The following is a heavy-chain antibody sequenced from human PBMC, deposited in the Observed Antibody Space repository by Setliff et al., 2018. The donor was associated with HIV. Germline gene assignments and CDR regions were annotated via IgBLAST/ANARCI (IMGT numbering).Heavy chain of an antibody. Sequence: SETLSLTCTVSGGSIISSTYFWGWIRQPPGKRLECIGNIYYSGSTSYNPSLKSRVTISVDTSKNQFSLKLGSVTAADTAVYYCARLLVAGMLFDYWGQGTLVTVSS. CDR3: ARLLVAGMLFDY. J-gene: IGHJ4*02. CDR1: GGSIISSTYF. V-gene: IGHV4-39*01. D-gene: IGHD2-15*01. CDR2: IYYSGST.